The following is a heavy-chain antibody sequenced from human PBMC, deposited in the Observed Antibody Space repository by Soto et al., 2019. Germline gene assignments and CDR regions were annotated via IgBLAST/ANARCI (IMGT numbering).Heavy chain of an antibody. V-gene: IGHV4-59*01. Sequence: ASETLSLTCSVSGGSITDNYWTWIRQSPGKGLEWVGYIYYTGITNYNPSLKRRVTISPDRSKNQFSLKLDPVTAADTAVYYCARALDYDFWGGRNWFDPWGQGTLVTVSS. CDR3: ARALDYDFWGGRNWFDP. D-gene: IGHD3-3*01. CDR2: IYYTGIT. CDR1: GGSITDNY. J-gene: IGHJ5*02.